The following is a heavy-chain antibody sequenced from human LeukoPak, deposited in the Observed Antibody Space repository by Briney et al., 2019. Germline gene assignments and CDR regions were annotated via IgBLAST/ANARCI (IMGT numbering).Heavy chain of an antibody. CDR2: MNPNSGNT. V-gene: IGHV1-8*01. J-gene: IGHJ4*02. Sequence: ASVKVSCKASGYTFTSHDINWVRQATGQGLEWMGWMNPNSGNTGYAQKFQGRVTMTRNTSISTAYMELSSLRSEDTAVYYCARGQGYYTMVRVSGDYWGQGTLVTVSS. CDR1: GYTFTSHD. CDR3: ARGQGYYTMVRVSGDY. D-gene: IGHD3-10*01.